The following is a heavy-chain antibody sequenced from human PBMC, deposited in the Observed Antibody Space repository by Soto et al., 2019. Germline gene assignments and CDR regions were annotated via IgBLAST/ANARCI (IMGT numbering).Heavy chain of an antibody. CDR2: IWYDGSNK. CDR3: ARGPDDPGSGWYYYCYGMDV. CDR1: GFTFSSYG. Sequence: QVQLVESGGGVVQPGRSLRLSCAASGFTFSSYGMHWVRQAPGKGLEWVAVIWYDGSNKYYADSVKGRFTISRDNSKNTLYLQMNSLGAEDTAVYYCARGPDDPGSGWYYYCYGMDVWGQGTTVTVSS. D-gene: IGHD6-19*01. V-gene: IGHV3-33*01. J-gene: IGHJ6*02.